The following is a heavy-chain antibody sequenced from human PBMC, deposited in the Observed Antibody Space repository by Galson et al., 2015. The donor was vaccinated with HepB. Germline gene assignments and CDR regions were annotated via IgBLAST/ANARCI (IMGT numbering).Heavy chain of an antibody. V-gene: IGHV3-23*01. CDR2: ISGGDGSA. CDR3: AKEFKDYSSGTYIDY. Sequence: SLRLSCAASGLTFPNSVMSWVRQAPGKGLEWVSTISGGDGSATYADSVKGRFTISRDISKNTLYLQLNSLRAGDTAAYYCAKEFKDYSSGTYIDYWGQGTLVTVSS. CDR1: GLTFPNSV. D-gene: IGHD3-10*01. J-gene: IGHJ4*02.